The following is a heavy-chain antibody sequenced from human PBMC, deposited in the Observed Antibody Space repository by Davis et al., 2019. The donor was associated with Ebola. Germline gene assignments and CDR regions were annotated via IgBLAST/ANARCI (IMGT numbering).Heavy chain of an antibody. D-gene: IGHD4-17*01. CDR3: ARNDYGDYDGYYYYYMDV. V-gene: IGHV4-4*07. CDR2: IYTSGST. CDR1: GGSISSYY. J-gene: IGHJ6*03. Sequence: PSETLSLTCTVSGGSISSYYWSWIRQPAGKGLEWIGRIYTSGSTNYNPSLKSRVTISVDTSKNQFSLKLSSVTAADTAVYYCARNDYGDYDGYYYYYMDVWGKGTTVTVSS.